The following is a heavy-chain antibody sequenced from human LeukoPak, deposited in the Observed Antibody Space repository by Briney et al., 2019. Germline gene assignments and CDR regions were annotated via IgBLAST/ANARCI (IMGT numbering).Heavy chain of an antibody. CDR1: GFTFSSYA. J-gene: IGHJ6*03. Sequence: PGGSLRLSCAASGFTFSSYAMSWVRQAPGKGLEWVGRIKSKTDGGTTDYAAPVKGRFTISRDDSKNTLYLQMNSLKTEDTAVYYCTTDWKNYYYYMDVWGKGTTVTVSS. CDR3: TTDWKNYYYYMDV. CDR2: IKSKTDGGTT. V-gene: IGHV3-15*01. D-gene: IGHD1-1*01.